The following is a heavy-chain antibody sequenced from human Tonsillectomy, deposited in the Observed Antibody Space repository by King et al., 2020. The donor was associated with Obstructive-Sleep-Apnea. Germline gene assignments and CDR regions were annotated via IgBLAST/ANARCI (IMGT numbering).Heavy chain of an antibody. J-gene: IGHJ4*02. CDR1: GGSFSGYY. Sequence: VQLQQWGAGLLKPSETLSLTCAVYGGSFSGYYWSWIRQPPGKGLEWIGEINHSGSTNYNPSLKSRVTISVDTSKNQFSLKLSSVTAADTAVYYCARGATMIVVVAYYFDYWGQGTLVTVSS. CDR2: INHSGST. V-gene: IGHV4-34*01. CDR3: ARGATMIVVVAYYFDY. D-gene: IGHD3-22*01.